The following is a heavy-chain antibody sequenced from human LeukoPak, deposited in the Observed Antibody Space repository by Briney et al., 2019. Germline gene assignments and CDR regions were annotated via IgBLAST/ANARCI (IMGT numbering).Heavy chain of an antibody. D-gene: IGHD3-16*01. Sequence: ASVKVSCETSGYIFTDYHIHWVRQAPGQGLEWMAWINPDTGGTNSAQKFQGRVTMTRDTSSRTAYMELRSLRSDDTAVYYCARVNDGVWGSFKYFEDWGQGTVVTVSS. J-gene: IGHJ4*02. CDR3: ARVNDGVWGSFKYFED. V-gene: IGHV1-2*02. CDR1: GYIFTDYH. CDR2: INPDTGGT.